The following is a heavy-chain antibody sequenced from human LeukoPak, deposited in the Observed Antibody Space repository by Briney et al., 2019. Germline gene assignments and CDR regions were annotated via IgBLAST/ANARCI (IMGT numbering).Heavy chain of an antibody. CDR1: EFTFSGYW. CDR2: IKEDGSEK. Sequence: PGGSLRLSCAASEFTFSGYWMSWVRQAPGKALEWVANIKEDGSEKYYVDSVKGRFTISRDNAKNSLYLQMNSLRAEDTAVYYCARVFRTSFHHWGQGTLVTVSS. V-gene: IGHV3-7*01. J-gene: IGHJ1*01. CDR3: ARVFRTSFHH.